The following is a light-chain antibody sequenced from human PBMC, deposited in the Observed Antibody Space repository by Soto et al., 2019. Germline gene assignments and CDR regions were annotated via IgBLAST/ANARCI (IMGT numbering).Light chain of an antibody. CDR2: GAS. Sequence: EIVMTQSPATLSVSPGERATLSCRASQSVSSNLAWYQQKPGQAHRLLIYGASTRATGIPARFSGSESGTEFTLTISSLQSEDFAVYYCQQYNNWPPWTFGQGTKVEIK. V-gene: IGKV3-15*01. CDR3: QQYNNWPPWT. CDR1: QSVSSN. J-gene: IGKJ1*01.